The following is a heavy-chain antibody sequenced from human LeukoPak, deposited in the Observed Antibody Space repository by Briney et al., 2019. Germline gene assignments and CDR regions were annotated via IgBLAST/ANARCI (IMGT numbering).Heavy chain of an antibody. CDR3: ARGGSGGSYFSIDY. J-gene: IGHJ4*02. V-gene: IGHV1-2*02. CDR1: GYTFTSYD. D-gene: IGHD1-26*01. Sequence: GSVKVSCKASGYTFTSYDINWVRQAPGQGLEWMGWINPNSGGTNYAQKFQGRVTMTRDTSISTAYMELSRLRSDDTAVYYCARGGSGGSYFSIDYWGQGTLVTVSS. CDR2: INPNSGGT.